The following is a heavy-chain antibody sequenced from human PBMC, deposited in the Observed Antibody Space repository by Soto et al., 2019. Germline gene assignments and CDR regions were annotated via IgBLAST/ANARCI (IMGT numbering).Heavy chain of an antibody. J-gene: IGHJ6*02. CDR3: ARGASGYYTFMRYYYYYGMDV. CDR1: GGSFSGYY. V-gene: IGHV4-34*01. D-gene: IGHD3-3*01. CDR2: INHSGST. Sequence: QVQLQQWGAGLLKLSETLSLTCAVYGGSFSGYYWSWIRQPPGKGLEWIGEINHSGSTNYNPSLKSRVTISVDTSKNQFSLKLSSVTAADTAVYYCARGASGYYTFMRYYYYYGMDVWGQGTTVTVSS.